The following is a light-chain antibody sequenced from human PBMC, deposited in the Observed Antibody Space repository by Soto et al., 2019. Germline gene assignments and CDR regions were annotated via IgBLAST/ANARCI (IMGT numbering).Light chain of an antibody. CDR3: QQRSDWPST. J-gene: IGKJ4*01. V-gene: IGKV3-11*01. CDR2: DAS. CDR1: RSVTTY. Sequence: EIVLTQSPAPLYLSPGEVATPSSRASRSVTTYLAWYQQKPGQAPRLLIYDASNRATGIPARFSGSGSGTDFTLTISSLEPDDFAVYYCQQRSDWPSTFGGGTKVQIK.